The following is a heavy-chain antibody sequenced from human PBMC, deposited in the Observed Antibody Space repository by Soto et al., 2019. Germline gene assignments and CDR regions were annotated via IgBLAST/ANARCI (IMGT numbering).Heavy chain of an antibody. D-gene: IGHD3-3*01. CDR2: ISWNSGSI. CDR1: GFTFDDYA. V-gene: IGHV3-9*01. J-gene: IGHJ5*02. CDR3: AKDKSWEWYGWFDP. Sequence: PGGSLRLSCAASGFTFDDYAMHWVRQAPGKGLEWVSGISWNSGSIGYADSAKGRFTISRDNAKNSLYLQMNSLRAEDTALYYCAKDKSWEWYGWFDPWGQGTLVTVSS.